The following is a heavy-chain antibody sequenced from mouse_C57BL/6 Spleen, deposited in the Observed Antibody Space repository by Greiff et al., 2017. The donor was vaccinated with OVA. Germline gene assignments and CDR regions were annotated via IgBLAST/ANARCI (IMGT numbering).Heavy chain of an antibody. Sequence: VQLQQSGPVLVKPGASVKMSCKASGYTFTDYYMNWVKQSHGKSLEWIGVINPYNGGTSYNQKFKGKATLTVDKSSSTAYMELNSLTSEDSAVYYWARGTTVVARYAMDYWGQGTSVTVSS. CDR2: INPYNGGT. CDR3: ARGTTVVARYAMDY. J-gene: IGHJ4*01. CDR1: GYTFTDYY. D-gene: IGHD1-1*01. V-gene: IGHV1-19*01.